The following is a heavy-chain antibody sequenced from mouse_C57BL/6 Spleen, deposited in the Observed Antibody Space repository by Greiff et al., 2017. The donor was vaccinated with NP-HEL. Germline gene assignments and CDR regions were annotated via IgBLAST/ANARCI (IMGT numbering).Heavy chain of an antibody. D-gene: IGHD3-3*01. Sequence: QVQLQQPGAELVKPGASVKLSCKASGYTFTSYWMQWVKQRPGQGLEWIGEIDPSDSYTNYNQKFKGKSTLTVDTSSSTAYMQLSSLTSEDSAVYYCARGLRLWYFEVWGTETTVTVSS. J-gene: IGHJ1*03. CDR3: ARGLRLWYFEV. CDR1: GYTFTSYW. V-gene: IGHV1-50*01. CDR2: IDPSDSYT.